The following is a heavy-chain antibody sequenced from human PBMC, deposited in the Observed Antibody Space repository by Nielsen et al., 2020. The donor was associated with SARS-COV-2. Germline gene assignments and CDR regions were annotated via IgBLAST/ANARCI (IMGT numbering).Heavy chain of an antibody. V-gene: IGHV3-33*06. J-gene: IGHJ4*02. CDR2: IWYDGSNK. Sequence: VRQMPGKGLEWVAVIWYDGSNKYYADSVKGRFTISRDNSKNTLYLQMNTLRAEDTAVYYCAKETFTQDFDYWGQGTLVTVSS. CDR3: AKETFTQDFDY.